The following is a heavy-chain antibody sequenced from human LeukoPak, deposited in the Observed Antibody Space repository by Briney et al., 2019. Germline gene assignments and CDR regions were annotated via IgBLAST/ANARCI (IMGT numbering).Heavy chain of an antibody. CDR1: GFTFSNNW. V-gene: IGHV3-7*01. CDR2: VKKDASEK. J-gene: IGHJ3*02. Sequence: PGGSLRLSCAASGFTFSNNWMTWVRQAPGKGLEWVASVKKDASEKYYVDSVKGRFTISRDNAKNSLYLQMNSLRVEDTAVYYCAREHTIRFLEWFHVSNDAFDIWGQGTMVTVSS. D-gene: IGHD3-3*01. CDR3: AREHTIRFLEWFHVSNDAFDI.